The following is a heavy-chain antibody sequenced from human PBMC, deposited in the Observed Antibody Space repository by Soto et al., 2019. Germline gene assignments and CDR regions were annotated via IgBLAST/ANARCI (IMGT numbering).Heavy chain of an antibody. CDR1: GFTFSTSG. Sequence: QVQMVESGGGVVQPGTSLRLSCATSGFTFSTSGMHWVRQAPGKGLEWVAMISQDGSVTYYTDSVQGRFTISRDTPKNTLYLQMNSLRDEDTAIYYCAKDWGSSGWYNWFDPWGQGTRVTVS. CDR2: ISQDGSVT. V-gene: IGHV3-30*18. D-gene: IGHD6-13*01. J-gene: IGHJ5*02. CDR3: AKDWGSSGWYNWFDP.